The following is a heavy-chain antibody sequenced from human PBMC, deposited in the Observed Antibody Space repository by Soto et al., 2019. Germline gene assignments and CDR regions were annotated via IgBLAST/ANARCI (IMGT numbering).Heavy chain of an antibody. CDR1: GGSISSGGYY. CDR2: IYYSGST. J-gene: IGHJ4*02. Sequence: PSETLSLTCTVSGGSISSGGYYWSWIRQHPGKGLEWIGYIYYSGSTYYNPSLKSRVTISVDTSKNQFSLKLSSVTAADTAVYYCERDTGGAVAGRFDYWGQGTLVTVSS. CDR3: ERDTGGAVAGRFDY. V-gene: IGHV4-31*03. D-gene: IGHD6-19*01.